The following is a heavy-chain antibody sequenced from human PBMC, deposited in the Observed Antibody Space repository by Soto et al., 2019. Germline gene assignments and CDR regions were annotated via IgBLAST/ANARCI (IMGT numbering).Heavy chain of an antibody. J-gene: IGHJ6*03. V-gene: IGHV3-15*01. CDR1: GFTFSNAW. D-gene: IGHD2-15*01. CDR2: IKSKTDGGTT. CDR3: TSPPLYCSGGSCYDQYYYYYMDV. Sequence: GSLRLSCAASGFTFSNAWMSWVRQAPGKGLEWVGRIKSKTDGGTTDYAAPVKGRFTISRDDSKNTLYLQMNSLKTEDTAVYYCTSPPLYCSGGSCYDQYYYYYMDVWGKGTTVTVSS.